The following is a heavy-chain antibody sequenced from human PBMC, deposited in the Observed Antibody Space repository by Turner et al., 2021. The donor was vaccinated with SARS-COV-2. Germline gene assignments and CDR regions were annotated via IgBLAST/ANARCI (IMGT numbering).Heavy chain of an antibody. CDR3: AKGVRGAMIVLVIPYFDY. CDR2: ISGSSGDT. Sequence: EVQLLESGGGLVQPGGSLRLSCAASGFTFSTYAMSWVRHAPGKGLGWVLAISGSSGDTYYADSVKGRFTISRDNSKNTLYLQMNSLRAEDTAVYYCAKGVRGAMIVLVIPYFDYWGQGTLVTFSS. V-gene: IGHV3-23*01. J-gene: IGHJ4*02. CDR1: GFTFSTYA. D-gene: IGHD3-22*01.